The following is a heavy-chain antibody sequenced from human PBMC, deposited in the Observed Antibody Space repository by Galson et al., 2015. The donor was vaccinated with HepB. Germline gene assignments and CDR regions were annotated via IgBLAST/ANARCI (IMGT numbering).Heavy chain of an antibody. CDR3: AKGDVAYSSSSGGFHY. Sequence: SLRLSCAASGFTFGRYAMHWVRQAPGKGLEWVAVISYDGRNKKYGDTVEGRFTISRDNSRDTLSVHMDRLTVEDTAIYYCAKGDVAYSSSSGGFHYWGQGILVTVSS. J-gene: IGHJ4*02. V-gene: IGHV3-30*18. CDR2: ISYDGRNK. D-gene: IGHD6-6*01. CDR1: GFTFGRYA.